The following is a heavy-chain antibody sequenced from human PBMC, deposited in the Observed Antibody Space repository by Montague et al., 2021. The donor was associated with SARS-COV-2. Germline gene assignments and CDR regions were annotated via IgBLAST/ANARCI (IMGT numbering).Heavy chain of an antibody. V-gene: IGHV3-30*04. CDR2: ISYDGSNK. CDR3: ARGYSGSYYSYFDY. J-gene: IGHJ4*02. D-gene: IGHD1-26*01. CDR1: GFTFGSYA. Sequence: SLRLSCAASGFTFGSYAMHWFRQAPGKGLEWVAVISYDGSNKYYADSVKGRFTISRDNSKNTLYLQMNSLRAEDTAVYYCARGYSGSYYSYFDYWGQGTLVTVSS.